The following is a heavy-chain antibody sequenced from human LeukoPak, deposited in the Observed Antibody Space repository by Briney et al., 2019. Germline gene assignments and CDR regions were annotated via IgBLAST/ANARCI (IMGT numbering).Heavy chain of an antibody. CDR1: GFAFSSYW. J-gene: IGHJ2*01. D-gene: IGHD6-19*01. CDR3: AKSMTLQWRGFFDL. V-gene: IGHV3-7*03. CDR2: IKQDGSEK. Sequence: PGGSLRLSCAASGFAFSSYWMSWVRQAPGKGLEWVANIKQDGSEKHYVDPVKGRFTISRDNAKNSLYLQKNSLRADDTAIYYCAKSMTLQWRGFFDLWGRGTHVTVSS.